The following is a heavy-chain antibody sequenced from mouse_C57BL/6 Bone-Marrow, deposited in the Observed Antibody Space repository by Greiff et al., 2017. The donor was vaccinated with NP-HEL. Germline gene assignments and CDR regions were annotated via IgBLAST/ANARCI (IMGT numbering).Heavy chain of an antibody. CDR3: TESSYYYGSRGFAY. J-gene: IGHJ3*01. D-gene: IGHD1-1*01. CDR1: GFNIKDDY. Sequence: EVMLVESGAELVRPGASVKLSCTASGFNIKDDYMHWVKQRPEQGLEWIGWIDPENGDTEYASKFQGKATITADTSSNTAYLQLSSLTSEDTAVYYCTESSYYYGSRGFAYWGQGTLVTVSA. CDR2: IDPENGDT. V-gene: IGHV14-4*01.